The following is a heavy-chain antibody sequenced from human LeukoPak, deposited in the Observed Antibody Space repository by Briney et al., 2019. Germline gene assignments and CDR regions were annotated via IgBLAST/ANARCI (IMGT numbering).Heavy chain of an antibody. CDR1: GFTFSSYG. D-gene: IGHD1-26*01. CDR2: IISNVGST. CDR3: ARDWTSGIVGVPAID. J-gene: IGHJ4*02. V-gene: IGHV3-64*01. Sequence: GGSLRLSCAASGFTFSSYGMHWVRQAPGKGLEYVSAIISNVGSTYYANSVKGRFTISRDNSKNTLYLQMGSLRAEDMAVYYCARDWTSGIVGVPAIDWGQGTLVTVS.